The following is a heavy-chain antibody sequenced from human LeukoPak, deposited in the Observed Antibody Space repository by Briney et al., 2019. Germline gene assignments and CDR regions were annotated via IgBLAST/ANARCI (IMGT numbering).Heavy chain of an antibody. CDR3: AKDKARAFDI. J-gene: IGHJ3*02. Sequence: WVRQAPGXXXEWVSAISGSGGSTYYADSVKGRFTISRDNSKNTLYLQMNSLRAEDTAVYYCAKDKARAFDIWGQGTMVTVSS. CDR2: ISGSGGST. V-gene: IGHV3-23*01.